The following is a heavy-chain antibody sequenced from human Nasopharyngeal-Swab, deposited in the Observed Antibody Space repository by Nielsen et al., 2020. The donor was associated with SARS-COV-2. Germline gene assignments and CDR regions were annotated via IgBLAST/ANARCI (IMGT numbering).Heavy chain of an antibody. CDR3: AKDDVVRGDAFDI. CDR2: ISASGGST. V-gene: IGHV3-23*01. D-gene: IGHD3-10*01. Sequence: ETLSLTCIASGFTFNIYAMAWVRRTPGRGLQWVSGISASGGSTYYTDSVKGRFAVSRDNSRNTLYLQMHSLRVEDTALYYCAKDDVVRGDAFDIWGQGTMVTVSS. CDR1: GFTFNIYA. J-gene: IGHJ3*02.